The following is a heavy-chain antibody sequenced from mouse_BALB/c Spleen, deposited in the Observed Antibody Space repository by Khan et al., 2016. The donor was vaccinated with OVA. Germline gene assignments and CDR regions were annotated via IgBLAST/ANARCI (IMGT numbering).Heavy chain of an antibody. CDR2: ISSGDST. CDR3: TRDYWFAY. J-gene: IGHJ3*01. CDR1: GFTFSNYA. V-gene: IGHV5-6-5*01. Sequence: EVELVESGGGLVKPGGSLKLSCAASGFTFSNYAMSWVRQSPEKRLEWVASISSGDSTYYSDSVKGRFTISRDNARNILYLQMSSLGSEDTAMYCCTRDYWFAYWGQGTLVTVSA.